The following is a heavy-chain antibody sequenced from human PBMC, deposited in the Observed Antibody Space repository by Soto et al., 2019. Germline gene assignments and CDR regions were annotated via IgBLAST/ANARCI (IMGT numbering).Heavy chain of an antibody. CDR2: INPATGAA. CDR3: AGGGGVGVAGSAAFDM. V-gene: IGHV1-2*02. CDR1: GYPVTAYY. Sequence: QLHLVQSGAVVKKPGASVTVSCSASGYPVTAYYMHWVRQAPGRGLEWMGGINPATGAAKYTQTYQGRVTMPRDTPRSKGFLEQGGLTSKTTAVVNWAGGGGVGVAGSAAFDMWGQGTLVTVSS. J-gene: IGHJ3*02. D-gene: IGHD3-3*01.